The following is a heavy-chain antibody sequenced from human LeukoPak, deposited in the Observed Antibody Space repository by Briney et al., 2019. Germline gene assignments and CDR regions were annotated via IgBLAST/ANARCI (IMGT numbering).Heavy chain of an antibody. CDR1: GGTFSSYA. J-gene: IGHJ5*02. V-gene: IGHV1-69*04. D-gene: IGHD4-11*01. CDR3: ARGMMTTFNWFDP. Sequence: VTSVKVSCKASGGTFSSYAISWVRQAPGQGLEWMGRIIPILGIANYAQKFQGRVTITADKSTSTAYMELSSLRSEDTAVYYCARGMMTTFNWFDPWGQGTLVTVSS. CDR2: IIPILGIA.